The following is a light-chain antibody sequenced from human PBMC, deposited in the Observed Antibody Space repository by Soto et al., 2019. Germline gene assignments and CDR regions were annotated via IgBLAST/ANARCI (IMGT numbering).Light chain of an antibody. CDR3: QQRSNWPPT. J-gene: IGKJ1*01. Sequence: DIVMPQSPATLSVSPGERATLSCRASQSVSSNLAWYQQKPGQAPRLLIYDASNRATGIPARFSGSGSGTDFTLTISSLEPEDFAVYYCQQRSNWPPTFGQGTKVDIK. CDR2: DAS. CDR1: QSVSSN. V-gene: IGKV3-11*01.